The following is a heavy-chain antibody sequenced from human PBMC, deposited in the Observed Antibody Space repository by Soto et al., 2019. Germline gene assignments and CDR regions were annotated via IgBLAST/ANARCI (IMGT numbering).Heavy chain of an antibody. J-gene: IGHJ4*02. Sequence: QVQLAQSGAEERKPGASVKVSCEATGYTFTAYAMHWVRQAPGQRLEWMGWINPANGNTKYSQKFQGRLTITSDTSAKTVYMELSSLTSEDTAMYYCTRSAISPYGGLIGPFDYWGQANLVTVSS. D-gene: IGHD3-16*02. CDR2: INPANGNT. V-gene: IGHV1-3*05. CDR1: GYTFTAYA. CDR3: TRSAISPYGGLIGPFDY.